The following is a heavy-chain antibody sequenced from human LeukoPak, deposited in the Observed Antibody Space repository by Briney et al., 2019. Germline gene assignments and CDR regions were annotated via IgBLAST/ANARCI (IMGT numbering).Heavy chain of an antibody. CDR2: IYYSGST. CDR3: ARGAVANVNFDY. Sequence: PSETLSLTCTVSGGSISSYYWSWIRQPPGKGLVWIGYIYYSGSTYYNPSLKSRVTISVDTSKNQFSLKLSSVTAADTAVYYCARGAVANVNFDYWGQGTLVTVSS. CDR1: GGSISSYY. V-gene: IGHV4-59*01. J-gene: IGHJ4*02. D-gene: IGHD6-19*01.